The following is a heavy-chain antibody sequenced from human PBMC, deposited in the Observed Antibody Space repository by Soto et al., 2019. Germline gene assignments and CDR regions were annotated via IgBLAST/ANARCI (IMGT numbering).Heavy chain of an antibody. CDR1: GGTFSSYA. CDR3: ARGDYDILTGLPPPNYYYGMDV. V-gene: IGHV1-69*13. CDR2: IIPIFGTA. J-gene: IGHJ6*02. Sequence: ASVKVSCKASGGTFSSYAISWVRQAPGQGLEWMGGIIPIFGTANYAQKFQGRVTITADESTSTAYMELSSLRSGDTAVYYCARGDYDILTGLPPPNYYYGMDVWGQGTTVTVSS. D-gene: IGHD3-9*01.